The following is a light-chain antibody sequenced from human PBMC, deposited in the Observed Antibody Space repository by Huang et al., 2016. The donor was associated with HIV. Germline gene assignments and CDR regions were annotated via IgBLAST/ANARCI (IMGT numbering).Light chain of an antibody. CDR1: QNMNSAY. Sequence: EIVLTQSPGTLSLSPGERATLSCRASQNMNSAYLAWYQQKPGQAPSLLIYGTSNRATGVPDRFSGSGSGTDFTLTINRLEPDDFAVFYCQQYDTSPLTFGQGTRLEIK. CDR3: QQYDTSPLT. CDR2: GTS. V-gene: IGKV3-20*01. J-gene: IGKJ5*01.